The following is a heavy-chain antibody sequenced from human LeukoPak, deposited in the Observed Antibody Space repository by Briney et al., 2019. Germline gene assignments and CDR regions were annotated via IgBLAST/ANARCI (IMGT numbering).Heavy chain of an antibody. V-gene: IGHV4-59*01. CDR3: ARVNLQYYSDSSGNNWLDP. Sequence: SETLSFTCTVSGGSISSDYWSWIRQPPGKGLEWIAYIYYSGSTNYNPSLKSRVTISVDTSKNQFSLKLSSVTAADTAVYYCARVNLQYYSDSSGNNWLDPWGQGTLVTVSS. J-gene: IGHJ5*02. CDR1: GGSISSDY. D-gene: IGHD3-22*01. CDR2: IYYSGST.